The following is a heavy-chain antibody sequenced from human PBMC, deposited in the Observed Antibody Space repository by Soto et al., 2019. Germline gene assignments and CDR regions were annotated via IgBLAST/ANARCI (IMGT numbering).Heavy chain of an antibody. V-gene: IGHV4-31*03. CDR2: IYYSGST. CDR1: GGSISSGGYY. D-gene: IGHD2-2*01. J-gene: IGHJ6*02. CDR3: ARVVGGYYYGMDV. Sequence: ASETLSLTCTVSGGSISSGGYYWSWIRQHPGKGLEWIGYIYYSGSTYYNPSLKSRVTISVDTSKNQFSLKLSSVTAADTAVYYCARVVGGYYYGMDVWGQGTTVTVSS.